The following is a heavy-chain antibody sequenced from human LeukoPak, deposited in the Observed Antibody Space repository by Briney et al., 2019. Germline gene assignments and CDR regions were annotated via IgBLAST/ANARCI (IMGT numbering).Heavy chain of an antibody. CDR2: INPNSGGT. Sequence: ASVKVSCKASGYTFTGYYMHWVRQAPGQGLEWMGWINPNSGGTNYAQKFQGRVTMTRDTSTSTAYMELSRLRSDDTAVYYRARCGSGGSCYSFDWFDPWGQGTLVTVSS. CDR3: ARCGSGGSCYSFDWFDP. V-gene: IGHV1-2*02. D-gene: IGHD2-15*01. J-gene: IGHJ5*02. CDR1: GYTFTGYY.